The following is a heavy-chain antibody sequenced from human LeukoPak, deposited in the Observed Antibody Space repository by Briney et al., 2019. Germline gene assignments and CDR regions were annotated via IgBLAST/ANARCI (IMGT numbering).Heavy chain of an antibody. J-gene: IGHJ4*02. CDR3: NTQLRWFGELSDFDY. V-gene: IGHV3-15*07. CDR1: GFTFSTYG. Sequence: GGSLRLSCAASGFTFSTYGMHWVRQAPGRGLEWVGHIKSKTVGGTLDYAAPVKGRFTISREDSKSTLYLQMNSLKTEDTGVYYCNTQLRWFGELSDFDYWGQGTLVTVSS. D-gene: IGHD3-10*01. CDR2: IKSKTVGGTL.